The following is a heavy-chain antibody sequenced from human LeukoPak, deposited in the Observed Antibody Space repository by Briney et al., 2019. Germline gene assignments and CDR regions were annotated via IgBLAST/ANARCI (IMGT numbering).Heavy chain of an antibody. J-gene: IGHJ4*02. V-gene: IGHV3-30*03. CDR2: ISYDGSNK. D-gene: IGHD6-19*01. CDR3: VRAGMFDY. Sequence: PGGSLTLSCAASGITVSSYGMNWVRQAPGKGLEWVAIISYDGSNKYYADSVKGRFTISRDNSKNTLYLQMNSLRAEDTAVYYCVRAGMFDYWGQGTLVTVSS. CDR1: GITVSSYG.